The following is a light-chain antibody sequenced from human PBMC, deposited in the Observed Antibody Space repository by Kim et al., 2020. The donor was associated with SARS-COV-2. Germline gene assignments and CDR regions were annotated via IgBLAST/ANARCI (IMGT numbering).Light chain of an antibody. CDR2: DAT. V-gene: IGKV3-15*01. CDR1: QTINNR. J-gene: IGKJ1*01. CDR3: QQSNYWPPLT. Sequence: SPGDRATLPCRASQTINNRLVWSQHSPGQAPRLLLYDATTRATGVPARFVGSGSETDFTLTISSLQSEDFAVYYCQQSNYWPPLTFGQGTKVDI.